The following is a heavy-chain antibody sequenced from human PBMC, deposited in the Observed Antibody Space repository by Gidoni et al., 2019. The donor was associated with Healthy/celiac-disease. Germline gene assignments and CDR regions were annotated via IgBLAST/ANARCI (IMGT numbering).Heavy chain of an antibody. CDR3: ARAVGYCSSTSCYAPWDYYMDV. J-gene: IGHJ6*03. CDR1: GGSISSGGYS. CDR2: IYHSGST. V-gene: IGHV4-30-2*01. Sequence: QLQLQESGSGLVKPSQTLSLTCAVSGGSISSGGYSWSWVRQPPGKGLEWIGYIYHSGSTYYNPSLKSRVTISVDRSKNQFSLKLSSVTAADTAVYYCARAVGYCSSTSCYAPWDYYMDVWGKGTTVTVSS. D-gene: IGHD2-2*03.